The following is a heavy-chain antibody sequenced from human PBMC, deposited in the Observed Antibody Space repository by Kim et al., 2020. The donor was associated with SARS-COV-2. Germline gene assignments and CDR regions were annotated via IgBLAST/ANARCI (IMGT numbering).Heavy chain of an antibody. J-gene: IGHJ6*02. V-gene: IGHV3-23*01. CDR2: ISGSGGST. D-gene: IGHD3-10*01. CDR1: GFTFSSYA. Sequence: GGSLRLSCAASGFTFSSYAMSWVRQAPGKGLEWVSAISGSGGSTYYADSVKGRFTISRDNSKNTLYLQMNSLRAEDTAVYYCAKVLEVRGALGFNYHYYDTYDWGQGATGTVSS. CDR3: AKVLEVRGALGFNYHYYDTYD.